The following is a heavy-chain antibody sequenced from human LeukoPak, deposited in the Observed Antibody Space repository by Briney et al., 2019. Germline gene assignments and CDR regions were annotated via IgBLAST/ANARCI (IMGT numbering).Heavy chain of an antibody. Sequence: SETLSLTCAVYGGSVSGYYWSWIRQPPGKGVEWIGEINHSGSTNYNPSLKRRVTISVDTSKNQFSLKLSSVTAADAAVCYCARILGYCSSTSCYEMDVWGKGTTVTVSS. V-gene: IGHV4-34*01. CDR2: INHSGST. CDR1: GGSVSGYY. CDR3: ARILGYCSSTSCYEMDV. D-gene: IGHD2-2*01. J-gene: IGHJ6*04.